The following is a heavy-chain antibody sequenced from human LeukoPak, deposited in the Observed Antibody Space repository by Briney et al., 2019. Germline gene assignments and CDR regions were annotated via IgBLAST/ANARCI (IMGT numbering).Heavy chain of an antibody. CDR1: GYSISSGYY. Sequence: SETLSLTCAVSGYSISSGYYWGWIRQPPGKGLEWIGSVYRSGSTYYNPSLKSRVTISVDTSKNQFSLKLSSVTAADTAVYYCARQRYGDYGYNWFDPWGQGTLVTVSS. J-gene: IGHJ5*02. CDR2: VYRSGST. V-gene: IGHV4-38-2*01. D-gene: IGHD4-17*01. CDR3: ARQRYGDYGYNWFDP.